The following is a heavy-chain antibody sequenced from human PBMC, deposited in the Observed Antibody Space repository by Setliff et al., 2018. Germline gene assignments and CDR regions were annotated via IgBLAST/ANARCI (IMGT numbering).Heavy chain of an antibody. V-gene: IGHV3-23*01. Sequence: GALRLSCAASGFAFSSYAMNWVRQAPGKGLEWVAAISASGTRRDHADSVKGRFAISRDNSKNTLYLQISNLTAEDTALYYCAKDRTALAGTVAEYWGQGTLVTVSS. CDR2: ISASGTRR. J-gene: IGHJ4*02. D-gene: IGHD1-1*01. CDR1: GFAFSSYA. CDR3: AKDRTALAGTVAEY.